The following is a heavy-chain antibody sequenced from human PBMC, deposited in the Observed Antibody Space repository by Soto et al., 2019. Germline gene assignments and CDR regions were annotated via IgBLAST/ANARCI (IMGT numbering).Heavy chain of an antibody. CDR3: VRSKGGYSYGTPFDY. V-gene: IGHV3-9*01. Sequence: DVQLEESGGALVQPGRSLRLSCAASGFTFDDYAMYWVRQVLGKGLEWVSSISWNSGNIGYADSVKGRFTTSRDNAKNSLYLQMNSLRTEDTALYYCVRSKGGYSYGTPFDYWGQGTLVTVSS. D-gene: IGHD5-18*01. J-gene: IGHJ4*02. CDR1: GFTFDDYA. CDR2: ISWNSGNI.